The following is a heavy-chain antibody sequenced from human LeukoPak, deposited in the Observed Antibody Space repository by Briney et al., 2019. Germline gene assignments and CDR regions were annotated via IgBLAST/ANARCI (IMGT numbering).Heavy chain of an antibody. D-gene: IGHD3-10*01. CDR2: IKQDGSEK. J-gene: IGHJ4*02. CDR3: ARVQEGWFGELFPDY. CDR1: GFTFSSYW. V-gene: IGHV3-7*01. Sequence: GGSLRLSCAASGFTFSSYWMSWVRQAPGKGLEWVANIKQDGSEKYYVDSVKGRLTISRDNAKNSLYLQMNSLRAEDTAVYYCARVQEGWFGELFPDYWGQGTLVTVSS.